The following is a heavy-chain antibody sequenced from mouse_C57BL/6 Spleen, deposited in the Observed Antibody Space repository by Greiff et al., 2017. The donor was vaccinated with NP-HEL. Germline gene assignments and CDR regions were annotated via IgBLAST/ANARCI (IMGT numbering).Heavy chain of an antibody. Sequence: VQLQQPGAELVRPGSSVKLSCKASGYTFTSYWMHWVKQRPIQGLEWIGNIDPSDSETHYNQKFKDKATLTVDKSSSTAYMQLSSLTSEDPAVYYCARWGTTVVRNFDYWGQGTTLTVSS. J-gene: IGHJ2*01. D-gene: IGHD1-1*01. V-gene: IGHV1-52*01. CDR3: ARWGTTVVRNFDY. CDR1: GYTFTSYW. CDR2: IDPSDSET.